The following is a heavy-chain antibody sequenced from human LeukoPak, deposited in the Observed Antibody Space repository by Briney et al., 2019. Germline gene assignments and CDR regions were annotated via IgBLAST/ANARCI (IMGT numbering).Heavy chain of an antibody. Sequence: ASVKVSCKASGYTFTGYYMHWVRQAPGQGLEWMGWINPNSGGTNYARKFQGRVTMTRDTSISTTYMELSRLRSDDTAVYYCARASRTSLVVPSDYWGQGTLVTVSS. CDR1: GYTFTGYY. CDR2: INPNSGGT. J-gene: IGHJ4*02. D-gene: IGHD2-2*01. CDR3: ARASRTSLVVPSDY. V-gene: IGHV1-2*02.